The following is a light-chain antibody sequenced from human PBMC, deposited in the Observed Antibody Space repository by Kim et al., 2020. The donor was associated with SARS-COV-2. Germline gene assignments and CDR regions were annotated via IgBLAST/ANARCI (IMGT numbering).Light chain of an antibody. Sequence: QLVLTQSPSASASLGASVKLTCTLSSGHSNYAIAWHQQQPEKGPRYLMKLNSDGSYTKGDGIPDRFSGSRSGAERYLIISSLQSEDEADYYCQTWGTGFRTFGGGTQLTVL. CDR3: QTWGTGFRT. CDR2: LNSDGSY. J-gene: IGLJ3*02. CDR1: SGHSNYA. V-gene: IGLV4-69*01.